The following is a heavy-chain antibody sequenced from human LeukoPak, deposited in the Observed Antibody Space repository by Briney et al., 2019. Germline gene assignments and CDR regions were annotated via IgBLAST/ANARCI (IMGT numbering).Heavy chain of an antibody. J-gene: IGHJ4*02. Sequence: ASVKVSCKASGYTFTGYYMHWVRQAPGQGLEWMGWINPNSGGTNYAQKFRGRVTMTRDTSISTAYMELSRLRSDDTAVYYCARVAPYGSGSYVDYWGQGTLVTVSS. V-gene: IGHV1-2*02. CDR3: ARVAPYGSGSYVDY. CDR1: GYTFTGYY. D-gene: IGHD3-10*01. CDR2: INPNSGGT.